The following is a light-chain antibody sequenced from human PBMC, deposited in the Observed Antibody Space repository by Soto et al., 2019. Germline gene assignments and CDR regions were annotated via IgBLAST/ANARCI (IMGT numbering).Light chain of an antibody. J-gene: IGLJ3*02. V-gene: IGLV1-47*01. Sequence: QSVLTQPPSASGTPGQRVAISCSGSSSNIGANYVYWYQHLPGTTPELLIYRNNQRPSGVPDRFSGSKSGTSASLAISGLRSDDEADYYCVAWDDSLSGWVFGGGTKLTVL. CDR2: RNN. CDR1: SSNIGANY. CDR3: VAWDDSLSGWV.